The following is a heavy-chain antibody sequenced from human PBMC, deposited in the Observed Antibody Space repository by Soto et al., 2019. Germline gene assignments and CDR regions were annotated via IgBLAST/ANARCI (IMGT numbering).Heavy chain of an antibody. CDR1: GYTFNRYG. J-gene: IGHJ4*02. V-gene: IGHV1-18*01. Sequence: QVQLVQSGTEVRKPGASVKVSCKASGYTFNRYGISWVRQAPGGGLEWMGWINIYNGKTDYTQKFQGRITMTADTSTTTAYMELRSLRSDDTAVYYCARETWKEAPMDFWGQGTLVTVSS. D-gene: IGHD1-1*01. CDR3: ARETWKEAPMDF. CDR2: INIYNGKT.